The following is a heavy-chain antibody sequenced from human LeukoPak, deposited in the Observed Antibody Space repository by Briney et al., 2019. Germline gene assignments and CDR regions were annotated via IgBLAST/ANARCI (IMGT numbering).Heavy chain of an antibody. CDR3: AKGYSSSWYGSAFYMDV. J-gene: IGHJ6*03. CDR2: ISGSGAST. D-gene: IGHD6-13*01. CDR1: GFTFSDYA. V-gene: IGHV3-23*01. Sequence: GGSLRLSCVVSGFTFSDYAMSWVRQAPGKGLEWVSAISGSGASTIYADSVRGRFTISRDNSKNTLYLQMNSLRAEDTAVYYCAKGYSSSWYGSAFYMDVWGKGTTVTISS.